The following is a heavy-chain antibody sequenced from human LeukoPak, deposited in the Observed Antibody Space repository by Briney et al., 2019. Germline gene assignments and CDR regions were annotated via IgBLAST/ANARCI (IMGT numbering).Heavy chain of an antibody. CDR2: INHSGST. CDR3: XXHATKGVFVY. D-gene: IGHD2-8*01. CDR1: GGSISSSNW. V-gene: IGHV4-4*02. Sequence: TXAVXGGSISSSNWWSWVRQPPGKGLEWIGEINHSGSTNYNPSLKSRVTISVDTSKNQFSLKVSSVTAADTAVYYXXXHATKGVFVYWGQGTLVTVPS. J-gene: IGHJ4*02.